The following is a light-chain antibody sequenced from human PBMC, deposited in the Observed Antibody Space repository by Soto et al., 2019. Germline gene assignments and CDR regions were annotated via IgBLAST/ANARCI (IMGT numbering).Light chain of an antibody. Sequence: QSALTQPASVSGSPGQSITISCTGTSSDVGGYNYVSWYQQHPGKAPKLMIYDVRNRPSGVSNRFSGSKSGNTASLTISGLQAEDEADYYCSSYTSSSLGVFGGGTKLTVL. CDR3: SSYTSSSLGV. CDR2: DVR. J-gene: IGLJ2*01. CDR1: SSDVGGYNY. V-gene: IGLV2-14*01.